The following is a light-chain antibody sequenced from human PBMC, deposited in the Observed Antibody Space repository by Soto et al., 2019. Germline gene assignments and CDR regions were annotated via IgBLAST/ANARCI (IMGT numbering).Light chain of an antibody. CDR3: QKYYSGPAT. CDR2: GAS. V-gene: IGKV1-27*01. J-gene: IGKJ3*01. CDR1: QGISNY. Sequence: DIQMTQSPSSLSASVGDRVTITCRASQGISNYLAWYQQRPGKVPKLLIYGASTLESGVPSRFSGSGSGTYFTLTISSLQPEDVATYYCQKYYSGPATFGPGTKVDIK.